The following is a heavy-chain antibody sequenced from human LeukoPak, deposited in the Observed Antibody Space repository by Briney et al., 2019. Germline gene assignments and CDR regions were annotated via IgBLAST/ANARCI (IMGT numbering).Heavy chain of an antibody. J-gene: IGHJ4*02. CDR1: GDSISPGDFY. V-gene: IGHV4-31*11. D-gene: IGHD3-22*01. Sequence: PSETLSLTCAVSGDSISPGDFYWSWIRQHPGKGLEWVGHIYHSGATYYNLSLRGRLKISVDLSNNQFSLQLSSVTAADTAIYYCARGPQFSRTYYNDRNDYFCDYWGQGTLVTVSS. CDR2: IYHSGAT. CDR3: ARGPQFSRTYYNDRNDYFCDY.